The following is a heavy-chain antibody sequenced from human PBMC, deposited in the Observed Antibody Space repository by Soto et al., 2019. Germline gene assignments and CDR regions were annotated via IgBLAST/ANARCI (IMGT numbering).Heavy chain of an antibody. CDR1: GYTFNSYD. V-gene: IGHV1-8*01. Sequence: ASVKVSCKASGYTFNSYDIYWVRQATVQGLEWMGWMNPNSGNTGYAQKFQGRVTMTRDTSISTAYVELSSLRSEDTAVYYCARGNSDYSDKYYGMGVWGQGTTVTVSS. CDR2: MNPNSGNT. D-gene: IGHD4-4*01. J-gene: IGHJ6*02. CDR3: ARGNSDYSDKYYGMGV.